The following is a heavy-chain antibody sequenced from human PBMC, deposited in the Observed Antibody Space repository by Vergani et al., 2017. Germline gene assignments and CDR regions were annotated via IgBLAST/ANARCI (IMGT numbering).Heavy chain of an antibody. D-gene: IGHD5-12*01. J-gene: IGHJ5*02. Sequence: QVQLVQSGAEVKKPGASVKVSCKASGYTFTGYYMHWVRQAPGQGLEWMGWINPNSGGTNYAQKFQGRVTMTRDTSISTAYMELSRLRSDDTAVYYCAREGGYTRNGYWFDPWGQGTLVTVSS. CDR1: GYTFTGYY. CDR3: AREGGYTRNGYWFDP. CDR2: INPNSGGT. V-gene: IGHV1-2*02.